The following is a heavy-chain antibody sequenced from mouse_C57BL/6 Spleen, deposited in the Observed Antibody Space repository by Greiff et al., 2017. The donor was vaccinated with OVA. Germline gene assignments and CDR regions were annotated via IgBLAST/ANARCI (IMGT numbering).Heavy chain of an antibody. V-gene: IGHV1-52*01. CDR1: GYTFTSYW. CDR2: IDPSDSET. J-gene: IGHJ2*01. CDR3: AADSSGYDY. D-gene: IGHD3-2*02. Sequence: VQLQQPGAELVRPGSSVKLSCKASGYTFTSYWMHWVKQRPIQGLEWIGNIDPSDSETHYNQKFKDKATLTVDKSSSTAYMPLSSLTSEDSAVYYCAADSSGYDYWGQGTTLTVSS.